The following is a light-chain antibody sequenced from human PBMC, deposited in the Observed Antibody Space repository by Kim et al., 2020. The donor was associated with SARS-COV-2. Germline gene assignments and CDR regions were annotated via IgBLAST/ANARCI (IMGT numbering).Light chain of an antibody. CDR1: QDISSD. Sequence: ASVGDRVTIPCRASQDISSDLAWLQQKPGKAPKLLIFGASTLQSGVPSRFSGSGSGTDFTLTIGSLQPEDIATYYCQQLDSYPLTFGGGTKVDIK. J-gene: IGKJ4*01. CDR2: GAS. CDR3: QQLDSYPLT. V-gene: IGKV1-9*01.